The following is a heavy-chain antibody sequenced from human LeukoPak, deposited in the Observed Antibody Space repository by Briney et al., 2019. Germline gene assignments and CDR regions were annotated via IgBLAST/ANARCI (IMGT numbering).Heavy chain of an antibody. CDR1: GGSFSGYY. J-gene: IGHJ4*02. V-gene: IGHV4-34*01. Sequence: NPSETLSLTCAVYGGSFSGYYWSWIRQPPGKGLEWIGEINDSGTTNYNPSLKSRVTISEDTFRNQFSLKLSSVTAADTAVYYCARSGRYQIYWGRGTLVTVSS. CDR2: INDSGTT. CDR3: ARSGRYQIY. D-gene: IGHD3-10*01.